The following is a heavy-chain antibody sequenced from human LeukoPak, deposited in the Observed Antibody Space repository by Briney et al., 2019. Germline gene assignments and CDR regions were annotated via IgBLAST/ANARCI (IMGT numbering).Heavy chain of an antibody. V-gene: IGHV3-30-3*01. Sequence: GRSLRLSCAASGFTFSSYAMHWVRQAPGKGLEWVAVISYDGSNKYYADSVKGRFTISRDNSKNTLYLQMNSLRAEDTAVYYCARDRRSSLDWGQGTLVTVSS. CDR2: ISYDGSNK. D-gene: IGHD6-13*01. J-gene: IGHJ4*02. CDR3: ARDRRSSLD. CDR1: GFTFSSYA.